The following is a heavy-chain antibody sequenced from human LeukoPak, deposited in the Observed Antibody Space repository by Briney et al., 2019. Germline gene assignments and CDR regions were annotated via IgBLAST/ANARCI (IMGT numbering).Heavy chain of an antibody. CDR3: ALRDSGTYIGFDN. J-gene: IGHJ4*02. Sequence: SETLSLTCTVSGGSISSYYWSWIRQPPGKGLEWIGYIYYSGSTNYNPSLKSRVTISEDTSKNQFSLKLSSVTTADTAVYYCALRDSGTYIGFDNWGQGTLVTVSS. CDR2: IYYSGST. V-gene: IGHV4-59*03. D-gene: IGHD1-26*01. CDR1: GGSISSYY.